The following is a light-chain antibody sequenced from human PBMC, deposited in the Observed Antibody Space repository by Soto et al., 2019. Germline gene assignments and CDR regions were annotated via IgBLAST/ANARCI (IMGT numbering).Light chain of an antibody. J-gene: IGKJ1*01. CDR2: DAS. CDR3: QQYDNIPRT. Sequence: DIKMTQSPSSLSASVGDRVTITCQASQEISNYLNWYQQKAGKAPKLLIYDASNLETGVPSRFSGSGSGTDFPFTISSLQPEDIATYYFQQYDNIPRTFGQGTKVEIK. CDR1: QEISNY. V-gene: IGKV1-33*01.